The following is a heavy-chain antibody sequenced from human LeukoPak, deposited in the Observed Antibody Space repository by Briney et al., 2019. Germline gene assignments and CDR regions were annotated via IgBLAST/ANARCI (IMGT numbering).Heavy chain of an antibody. D-gene: IGHD2-2*01. J-gene: IGHJ6*03. CDR3: ARNAHQLPYYYYYMDV. CDR1: GYTFTGYY. CDR2: VNPNSGDT. V-gene: IGHV1-2*02. Sequence: ASVKVSCKASGYTFTGYYLHWVRQAPGQGLEWMGCVNPNSGDTNYAQKFQGSVTMTRDTSISTVYMELSRLRSDDTAVYYCARNAHQLPYYYYYMDVWGKGTTVTVSS.